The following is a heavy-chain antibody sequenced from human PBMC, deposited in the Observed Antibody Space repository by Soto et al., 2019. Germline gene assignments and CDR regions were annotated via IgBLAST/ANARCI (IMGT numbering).Heavy chain of an antibody. CDR1: GGSFSGYY. CDR2: INHSGST. V-gene: IGHV4-34*01. CDR3: ARGPRTGYCSSTSCYLFYYYYYMDV. Sequence: QVQLQQWGAGLLKPSETLSLTCAVYGGSFSGYYWSWIRQPPGKGLEWIGEINHSGSTNYNPSLKIRVTISVDTSKNQFSLKLSSVTAADTAVYYCARGPRTGYCSSTSCYLFYYYYYMDVWGKGTTVTVSS. D-gene: IGHD2-2*01. J-gene: IGHJ6*03.